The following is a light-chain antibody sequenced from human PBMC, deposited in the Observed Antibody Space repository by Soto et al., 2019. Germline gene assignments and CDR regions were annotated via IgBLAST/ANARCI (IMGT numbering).Light chain of an antibody. V-gene: IGKV1-5*03. CDR1: QSVSRW. Sequence: DIQMTQSPSTLSASVGDRVTITCRASQSVSRWLAWYQQKPGKAPNLLIYKESTLENAVPSRFSGSGSGTEFTLAISSLQPDDSATYYSQQYNDTWTFGQGTKVEIK. CDR2: KES. CDR3: QQYNDTWT. J-gene: IGKJ1*01.